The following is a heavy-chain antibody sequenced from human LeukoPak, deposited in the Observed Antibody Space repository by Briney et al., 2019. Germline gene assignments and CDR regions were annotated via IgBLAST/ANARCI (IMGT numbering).Heavy chain of an antibody. V-gene: IGHV1-18*01. J-gene: IGHJ3*02. CDR2: ISTYNGNT. D-gene: IGHD3-22*01. CDR3: ARRSGYDSSEDAFDI. CDR1: GYTFTSYG. Sequence: EASVKVSCKASGYTFTSYGISWVRQAPGQGLEWMGWISTYNGNTNYAQRLQGRVTMTTDTSTSTAYMELRSLRSDDTAVYYCARRSGYDSSEDAFDIWGQGTMVTVSS.